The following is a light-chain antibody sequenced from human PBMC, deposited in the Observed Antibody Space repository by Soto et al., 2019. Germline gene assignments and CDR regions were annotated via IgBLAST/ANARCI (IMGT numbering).Light chain of an antibody. Sequence: DIQMTQSPSTLSASVGDRVTITCRASQSIRSWLAWYQHKPGKAPKLLIYKSSSLESGVPSRFSGGRSGTKFTITISRMEPDDFVSYYCKQYNLGGTFGQGTKVAIK. CDR2: KSS. V-gene: IGKV1-5*03. CDR3: KQYNLGGT. CDR1: QSIRSW. J-gene: IGKJ1*01.